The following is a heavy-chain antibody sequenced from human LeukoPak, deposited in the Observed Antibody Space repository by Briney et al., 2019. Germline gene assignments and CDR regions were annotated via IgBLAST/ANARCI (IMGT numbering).Heavy chain of an antibody. CDR2: ISRSGSTI. CDR3: ARDVYRSTDGFDY. D-gene: IGHD6-19*01. J-gene: IGHJ4*02. CDR1: GFTFSSYE. Sequence: GGSLRLSCAASGFTFSSYEMNWVRQAPGKGLEWVSYISRSGSTIYYADSVKGRFTISRDDAKNSLYLQMNSLRAEDTAVYYCARDVYRSTDGFDYWGQGTLVTVSS. V-gene: IGHV3-48*03.